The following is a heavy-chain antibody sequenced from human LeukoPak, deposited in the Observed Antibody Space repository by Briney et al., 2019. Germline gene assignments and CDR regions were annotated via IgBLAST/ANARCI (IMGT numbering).Heavy chain of an antibody. CDR2: INGDGSKS. CDR3: AKSGPVAAVISLFEY. V-gene: IGHV3-23*01. Sequence: GGSLRLSCAASGFSFSNYGLSWVRQAPGRGLEWVSTINGDGSKSYYADSVKGRFSISRDNSRNTLYLQMNTLRADDTAVYYCAKSGPVAAVISLFEYWGQGTLVTVSS. D-gene: IGHD6-13*01. CDR1: GFSFSNYG. J-gene: IGHJ4*02.